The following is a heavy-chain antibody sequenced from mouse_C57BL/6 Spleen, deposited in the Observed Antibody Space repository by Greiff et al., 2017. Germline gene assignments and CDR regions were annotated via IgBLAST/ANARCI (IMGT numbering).Heavy chain of an antibody. D-gene: IGHD2-5*01. Sequence: VQLKQSGPELVKPGASVKISCKASGYSFTGYYMNWVKQSPEKSLEWIGEINPSTGGTTYNQQFKAKDTLTADKSSSTAYMQLKRLTSEDSAVDYSARGNSNYVFDYWGQGTTLTVSS. V-gene: IGHV1-42*01. J-gene: IGHJ2*01. CDR1: GYSFTGYY. CDR2: INPSTGGT. CDR3: ARGNSNYVFDY.